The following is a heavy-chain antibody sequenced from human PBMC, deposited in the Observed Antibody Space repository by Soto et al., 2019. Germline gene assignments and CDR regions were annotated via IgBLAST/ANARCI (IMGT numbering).Heavy chain of an antibody. CDR3: AKDRGLDPVFDL. J-gene: IGHJ2*01. Sequence: EVQLVESGGGLVQPGRSLRLSCAASGFTFDDYAMHWVRQAPGKGLEWVAGIGWNSGSIGYADSVKGRFTISRDNAKNSLYLQMNSLRAEDTALYYCAKDRGLDPVFDLWGRGTMVTVSS. V-gene: IGHV3-9*01. CDR2: IGWNSGSI. D-gene: IGHD3-22*01. CDR1: GFTFDDYA.